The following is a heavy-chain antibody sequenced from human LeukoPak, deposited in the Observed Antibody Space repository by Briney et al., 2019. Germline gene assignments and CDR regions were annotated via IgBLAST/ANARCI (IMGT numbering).Heavy chain of an antibody. Sequence: PGGSLRLSCAASGFTVSSNYMSWVRQAPGKGLERVSVIYSGGSTYYADSVKGRFTISRHNSKNTLYLQKNSLRAEDTAVYYCASESVDTYYYYGMDVWGQGTTVTVSS. CDR3: ASESVDTYYYYGMDV. D-gene: IGHD5-18*01. J-gene: IGHJ6*02. CDR1: GFTVSSNY. V-gene: IGHV3-53*04. CDR2: IYSGGST.